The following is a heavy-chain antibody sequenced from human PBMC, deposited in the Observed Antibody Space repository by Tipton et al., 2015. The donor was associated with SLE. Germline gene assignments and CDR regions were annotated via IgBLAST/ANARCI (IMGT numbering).Heavy chain of an antibody. D-gene: IGHD1-26*01. CDR2: IYYSGST. CDR3: ARVFLSGYFDY. Sequence: TLSLTCTVSGGSISSHYWSWIRQPPGKGLEWIGYIYYSGSTNYNPSLKSRVTISVDTSKNQFSLKLSSVTAADTAVYYCARVFLSGYFDYWGQGTLVTVSS. V-gene: IGHV4-59*11. J-gene: IGHJ4*02. CDR1: GGSISSHY.